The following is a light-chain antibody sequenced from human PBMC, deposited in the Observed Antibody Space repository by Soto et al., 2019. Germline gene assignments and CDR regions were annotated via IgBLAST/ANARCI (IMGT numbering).Light chain of an antibody. CDR1: QSVSSSY. CDR3: QQYNSWPPIT. Sequence: EIVLTQSPGTLSLSPGERATLSCRASQSVSSSYLAWYQQKPGQAPSLLIYGTSKRATGIPDRFSGSWSGTEFTLTISSLQSEDFAVYYCQQYNSWPPITFGLGTRLEIK. V-gene: IGKV3-20*01. CDR2: GTS. J-gene: IGKJ5*01.